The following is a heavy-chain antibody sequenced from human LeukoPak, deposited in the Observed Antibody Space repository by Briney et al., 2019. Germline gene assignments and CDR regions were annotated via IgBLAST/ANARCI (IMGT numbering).Heavy chain of an antibody. Sequence: SETLSLTCTVSAGSISSYYWSWLRQPPGKGLEWIGYIYYSGSTNYNPSLKSRVTISVDTSKNQFSLKLTSVTAADTAVYYCARVYSRHFDYWGQGTLVTVSS. V-gene: IGHV4-59*01. CDR2: IYYSGST. D-gene: IGHD1-14*01. J-gene: IGHJ4*02. CDR1: AGSISSYY. CDR3: ARVYSRHFDY.